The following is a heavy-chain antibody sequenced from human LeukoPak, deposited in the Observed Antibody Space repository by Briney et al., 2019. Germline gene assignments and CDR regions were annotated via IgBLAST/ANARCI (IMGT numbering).Heavy chain of an antibody. J-gene: IGHJ4*02. CDR3: AKSSSGYFRGFHY. Sequence: GGSLRLSCAASGFTLSNYAMSWLRQAPGKGLEWVSAISGSGGSTYYADSVKGRFSISRDNSKNTLYLQMNTLRAEDTAVYYCAKSSSGYFRGFHYWGQGTLVTVSS. D-gene: IGHD3-22*01. CDR1: GFTLSNYA. CDR2: ISGSGGST. V-gene: IGHV3-23*01.